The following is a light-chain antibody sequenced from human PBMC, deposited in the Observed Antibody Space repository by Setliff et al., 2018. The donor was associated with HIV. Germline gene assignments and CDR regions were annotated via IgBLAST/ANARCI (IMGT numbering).Light chain of an antibody. CDR2: QVN. CDR1: SNDVGRYDY. V-gene: IGLV2-14*01. CDR3: ETWDSSLSAYV. J-gene: IGLJ1*01. Sequence: QSVLTQPASVSGSPGQSITISCTGTSNDVGRYDYISWYQQHPGKAPKLMIFQVNKRPSGIPDRFSGSKSGTSATLGITGLQTGDEADYYCETWDSSLSAYVFGTGTKVTVL.